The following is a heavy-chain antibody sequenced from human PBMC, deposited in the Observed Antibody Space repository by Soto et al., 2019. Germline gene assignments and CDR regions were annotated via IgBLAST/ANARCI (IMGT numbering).Heavy chain of an antibody. J-gene: IGHJ6*03. Sequence: GGSLRLSCAASGFTFDDYGMSWVRQAPGKGLEWVSGINWNGGSTGYADSVKGRFTISRDNAKNSLYLQMNSLRAEYTALYHCARRIKDYYYYYYMDVWGKGTTVTVSS. CDR1: GFTFDDYG. CDR3: ARRIKDYYYYYYMDV. D-gene: IGHD2-15*01. V-gene: IGHV3-20*01. CDR2: INWNGGST.